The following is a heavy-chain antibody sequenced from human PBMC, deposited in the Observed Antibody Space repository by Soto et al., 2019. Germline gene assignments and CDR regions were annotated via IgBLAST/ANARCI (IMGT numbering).Heavy chain of an antibody. J-gene: IGHJ6*02. V-gene: IGHV3-23*01. Sequence: GGFLRLSCAASGFTFSSYAISWVRQAPGKGLEWVSAISGSDNSTYYADSVKGRFTISRDNSKNTLYLQMSSLRADDTAVYYCAPMGVWGQGTTVTVSS. CDR3: APMGV. CDR2: ISGSDNST. CDR1: GFTFSSYA.